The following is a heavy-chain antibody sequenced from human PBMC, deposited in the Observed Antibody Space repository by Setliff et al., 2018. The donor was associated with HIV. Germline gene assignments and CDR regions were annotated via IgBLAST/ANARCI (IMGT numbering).Heavy chain of an antibody. J-gene: IGHJ2*01. CDR1: GYSISSSYW. CDR2: IYKGGST. V-gene: IGHV4-28*01. D-gene: IGHD3-10*01. CDR3: ARSALWFGEADWYFDL. Sequence: PSETLSLTCVVSGYSISSSYWWGWIRQPPGKGLEWIGWIGYIYKGGSTYYNPSLKSRVTMSEDTSKNQFSLKLRSVTAVDTAVYYFARSALWFGEADWYFDLWGRGTLVTSPQ.